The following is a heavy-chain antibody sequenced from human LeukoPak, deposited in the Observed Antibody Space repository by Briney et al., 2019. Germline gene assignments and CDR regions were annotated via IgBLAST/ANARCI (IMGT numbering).Heavy chain of an antibody. V-gene: IGHV4-38-2*02. CDR1: GFSISSGSY. Sequence: SETLSLTCTVSGFSISSGSYWDWIRQPPRKGLEWIGTIYRSGSTYYNPSLNGRVTISVDRSKSQFSLKLHSVSAADTAVYYCARGNSRGDYYYLDVWGKGTTVTVSS. D-gene: IGHD4-11*01. CDR2: IYRSGST. J-gene: IGHJ6*03. CDR3: ARGNSRGDYYYLDV.